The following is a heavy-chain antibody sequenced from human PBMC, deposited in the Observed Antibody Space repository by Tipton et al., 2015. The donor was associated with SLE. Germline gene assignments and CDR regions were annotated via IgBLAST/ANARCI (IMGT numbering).Heavy chain of an antibody. D-gene: IGHD6-13*01. CDR1: GYSMSGGYY. CDR3: ASDQTYSSSWRYYYYGMDV. V-gene: IGHV4-38-2*02. Sequence: TLSLTCSVSGYSMSGGYYWGCIRQPPGKGLEWIGSIHHSGTTYYNPFLKSRVSISIDTSTNQFSLKLTSVTAADTAVYYCASDQTYSSSWRYYYYGMDVWGQGTTVTVSS. CDR2: IHHSGTT. J-gene: IGHJ6*02.